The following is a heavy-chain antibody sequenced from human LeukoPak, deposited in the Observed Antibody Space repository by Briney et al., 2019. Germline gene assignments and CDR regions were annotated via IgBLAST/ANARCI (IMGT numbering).Heavy chain of an antibody. Sequence: SETLSLTCTVSGDSVSHYYWSWIRQPPGKGLEWIGEINHSGSTNYNPSLKSRVTISVDTSKNQFSLKLSSVTAADTAVYYCARGGYCSSTSCRNWFDPWGQGTLVTVSS. CDR3: ARGGYCSSTSCRNWFDP. D-gene: IGHD2-2*01. J-gene: IGHJ5*02. CDR1: GDSVSHYY. CDR2: INHSGST. V-gene: IGHV4-34*01.